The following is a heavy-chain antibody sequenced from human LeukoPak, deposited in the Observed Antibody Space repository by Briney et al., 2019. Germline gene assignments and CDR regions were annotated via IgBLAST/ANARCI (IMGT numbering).Heavy chain of an antibody. D-gene: IGHD3-3*02. CDR3: ARAFYPGYYSYMAV. CDR1: GGSINNYF. V-gene: IGHV4-59*01. Sequence: SETLSLTCTVSGGSINNYFWSWIRQPPGKGLECIAYIYYSDSTNYKPSLKSRVTVSVDTSKNQFSLKLSSVTAADTAVYYCARAFYPGYYSYMAVWGKGTTVTVSS. CDR2: IYYSDST. J-gene: IGHJ6*03.